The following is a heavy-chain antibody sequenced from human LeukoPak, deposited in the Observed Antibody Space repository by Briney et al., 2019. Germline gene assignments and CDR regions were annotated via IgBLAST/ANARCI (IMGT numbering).Heavy chain of an antibody. CDR1: GFTFSSYA. V-gene: IGHV3-7*01. J-gene: IGHJ4*02. D-gene: IGHD7-27*01. CDR2: IKQDGSEK. CDR3: ARDTLWGFQYYFDY. Sequence: GGSLRLSCAASGFTFSSYAMSWVRQAPGKGLEWVANIKQDGSEKYYVDSVKGRFTISRDNAKNSLYLQMNSLRAEDTAVYYCARDTLWGFQYYFDYWGQGTLVTVSS.